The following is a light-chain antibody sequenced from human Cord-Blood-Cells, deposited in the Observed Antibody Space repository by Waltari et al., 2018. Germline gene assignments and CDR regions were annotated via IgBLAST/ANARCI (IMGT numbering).Light chain of an antibody. CDR3: SSYTSSNPYV. CDR1: RSDVGGYNY. J-gene: IGLJ1*01. Sequence: QSALTQPASVSGSPGQSITISCTGTRSDVGGYNYVSWYQQHPGKAPKLMIYDVSNRPSGVSNRFSGSKSGNTASLTISGLQAEDEADYYCSSYTSSNPYVFGTGTKVTVL. V-gene: IGLV2-14*03. CDR2: DVS.